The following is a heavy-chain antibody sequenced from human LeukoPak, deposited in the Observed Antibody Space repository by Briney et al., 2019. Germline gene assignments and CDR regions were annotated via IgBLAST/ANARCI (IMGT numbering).Heavy chain of an antibody. CDR1: EFTFSRYS. V-gene: IGHV3-21*04. CDR2: ISATGIYR. Sequence: GGSLRLSCAASEFTFSRYSMNWVRQAPGKGLEWVSSISATGIYRYYVDSVKGRFTISRDNAKNSLYLQMNSLRAEDTAVYYCAREFDYWGQGTLVTVSS. J-gene: IGHJ4*02. CDR3: AREFDY.